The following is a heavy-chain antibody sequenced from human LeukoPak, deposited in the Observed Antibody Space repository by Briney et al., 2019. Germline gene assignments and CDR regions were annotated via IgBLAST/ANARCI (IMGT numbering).Heavy chain of an antibody. CDR3: ANGYYDSSGYYSRYFDL. D-gene: IGHD3-22*01. Sequence: GASVKVSCKASGGTFSSYAISWVRQAPGQGLEWMGRIIPILGIANYAQKFQGRVTITADKSTSTAYMELSSLRSEDTAVYYCANGYYDSSGYYSRYFDLWGRGTLVTVSS. V-gene: IGHV1-69*04. CDR1: GGTFSSYA. CDR2: IIPILGIA. J-gene: IGHJ2*01.